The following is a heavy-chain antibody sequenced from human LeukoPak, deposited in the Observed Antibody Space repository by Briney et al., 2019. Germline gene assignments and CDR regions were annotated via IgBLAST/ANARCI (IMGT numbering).Heavy chain of an antibody. CDR1: GYSISSGYF. CDR3: ARVDSTKFDY. Sequence: SETLSLTCAVSGYSISSGYFWGRIRQPPGKGLEWIVSIYRSGTTYHNPSLKSRVTISLDTSKNQFSLKVSSVTAADTAVYYCARVDSTKFDYWGQGTLVTVSS. J-gene: IGHJ4*02. CDR2: IYRSGTT. V-gene: IGHV4-38-2*01. D-gene: IGHD3/OR15-3a*01.